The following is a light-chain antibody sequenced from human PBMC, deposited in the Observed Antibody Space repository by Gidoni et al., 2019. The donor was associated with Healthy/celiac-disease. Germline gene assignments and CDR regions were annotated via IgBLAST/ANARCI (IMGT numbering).Light chain of an antibody. CDR1: SSDVGGYNY. CDR3: SSYTSSSTFYV. CDR2: DVS. J-gene: IGLJ1*01. V-gene: IGLV2-14*01. Sequence: QSALTQPASVSGSPGQWITISCSGSSSDVGGYNYVSWYQQHPGKPPKLTIYDVSHGPSGVSNRFSGSKSGNTASLTISGLQAEDEADYYCSSYTSSSTFYVFGTGTKVTVL.